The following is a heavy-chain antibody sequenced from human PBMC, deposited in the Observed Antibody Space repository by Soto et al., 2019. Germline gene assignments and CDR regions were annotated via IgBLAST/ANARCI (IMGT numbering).Heavy chain of an antibody. D-gene: IGHD3-3*01. J-gene: IGHJ6*02. V-gene: IGHV1-18*04. CDR1: GYTFTSYG. CDR2: ISAYNGNT. Sequence: ASVKVSCKASGYTFTSYGISWVRQAPGQGLEWMGWISAYNGNTNYAQKLQGRGTMTTDTSTSTAYMELRSLRSDDTAVYYCARDRGWTYDFWSGYLDYYYYYGMDVWGQGTTVTVSS. CDR3: ARDRGWTYDFWSGYLDYYYYYGMDV.